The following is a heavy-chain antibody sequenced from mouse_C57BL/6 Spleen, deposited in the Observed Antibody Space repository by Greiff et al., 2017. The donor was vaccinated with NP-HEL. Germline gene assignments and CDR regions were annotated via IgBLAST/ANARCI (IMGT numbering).Heavy chain of an antibody. CDR3: ARHYGSSYSFAY. Sequence: EVQLQQSGPELVKPGASVKIPCKASGYTFTDYNMDWVKQSHGKSLEWIGDINPNNGGTIYNQKFKGKATLTVDKSSSTAYMELRSLTSEDTAVYYCARHYGSSYSFAYWGQGTLVTVSA. D-gene: IGHD1-1*01. J-gene: IGHJ3*01. CDR1: GYTFTDYN. CDR2: INPNNGGT. V-gene: IGHV1-18*01.